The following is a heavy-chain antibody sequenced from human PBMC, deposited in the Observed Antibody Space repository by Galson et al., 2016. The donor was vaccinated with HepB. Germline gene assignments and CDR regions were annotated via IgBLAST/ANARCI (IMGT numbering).Heavy chain of an antibody. D-gene: IGHD5-12*01. J-gene: IGHJ4*02. Sequence: ETLSLTCTVSGASISSYYWNWIRQPPGKGLEWIGCIYYSGSIDYNPSLKNRVTMSVDTSKNQFSLRLTSVTAADSAVYYCARDPRYSGYEFDYWGQGSLVTVSS. CDR1: GASISSYY. CDR2: IYYSGSI. CDR3: ARDPRYSGYEFDY. V-gene: IGHV4-59*01.